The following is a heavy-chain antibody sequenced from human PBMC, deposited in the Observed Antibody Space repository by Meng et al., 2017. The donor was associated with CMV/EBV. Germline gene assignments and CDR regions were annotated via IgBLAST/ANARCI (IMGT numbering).Heavy chain of an antibody. Sequence: GESLKISCAASGFTFDDYGMSWVRQAPGQGLEWVSGINWNGDSTGYADSVKGRFTISRDNAKNSLYLQMNSLRAEDTALYYCAREGCIAAAVYYYYGMDVWGQGTTVTVSS. CDR2: INWNGDST. D-gene: IGHD6-13*01. J-gene: IGHJ6*02. CDR1: GFTFDDYG. V-gene: IGHV3-20*04. CDR3: AREGCIAAAVYYYYGMDV.